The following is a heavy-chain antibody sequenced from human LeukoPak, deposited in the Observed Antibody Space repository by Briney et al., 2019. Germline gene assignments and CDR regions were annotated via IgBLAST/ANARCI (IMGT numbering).Heavy chain of an antibody. CDR3: ARQVDTAMADDSDY. D-gene: IGHD5-18*01. CDR2: IYYSGST. Sequence: SETLSLTCTVSGGSMSSSSYYWGWIRQPPGKGLERIGSIYYSGSTYYNPSLKSRVTISVDTSKNQFSLKLSSVTAADTAVYYCARQVDTAMADDSDYWGQGTLVTVSS. CDR1: GGSMSSSSYY. V-gene: IGHV4-39*01. J-gene: IGHJ4*02.